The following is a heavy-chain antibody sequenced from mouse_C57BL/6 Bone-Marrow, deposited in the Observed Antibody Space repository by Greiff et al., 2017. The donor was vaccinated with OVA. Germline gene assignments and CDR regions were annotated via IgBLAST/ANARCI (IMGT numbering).Heavy chain of an antibody. J-gene: IGHJ3*01. CDR3: ARVNWDWFAY. CDR1: GFTFSDYG. Sequence: EVKLMESGGGLVQPGGSLKLSCAASGFTFSDYGMAWVRQAPRKGPEWVAFISNLAYSIYYADTVTGRFTISRENAKNTLYLEMSSLRSEDTAMYYCARVNWDWFAYWGQGTLVTVSA. V-gene: IGHV5-15*01. D-gene: IGHD4-1*01. CDR2: ISNLAYSI.